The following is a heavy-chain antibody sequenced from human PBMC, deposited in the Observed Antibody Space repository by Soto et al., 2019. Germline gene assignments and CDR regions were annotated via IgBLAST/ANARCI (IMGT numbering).Heavy chain of an antibody. V-gene: IGHV1-18*04. D-gene: IGHD3-10*01. Sequence: QVQLMQSGAEVRKPGASVKVSCKASGYTFTNYGISWVRQAPGRGLEWLGWISGYDGNTNYARNFQGRATMSTDTSTSTAYTELRSLISDDTAVYYCVRHSQRSHYYGSGSYYFDYWGQGVMVTVSS. CDR1: GYTFTNYG. J-gene: IGHJ4*02. CDR3: VRHSQRSHYYGSGSYYFDY. CDR2: ISGYDGNT.